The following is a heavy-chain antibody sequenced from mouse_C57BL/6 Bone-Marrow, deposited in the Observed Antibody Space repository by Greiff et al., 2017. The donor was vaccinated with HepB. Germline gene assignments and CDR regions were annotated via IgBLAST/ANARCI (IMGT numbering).Heavy chain of an antibody. J-gene: IGHJ3*01. CDR3: TTYDYDGAY. Sequence: EVQLQQSGAELVRPGASVKLSCTASGFNIKDDYMHWVKQRPDQGLEWIGWIDPENGDTEYASKFQGKATITADTSSNTAYLQLSSLTSEDTAVYYCTTYDYDGAYWGQGTLVTVSA. CDR2: IDPENGDT. D-gene: IGHD2-4*01. CDR1: GFNIKDDY. V-gene: IGHV14-4*01.